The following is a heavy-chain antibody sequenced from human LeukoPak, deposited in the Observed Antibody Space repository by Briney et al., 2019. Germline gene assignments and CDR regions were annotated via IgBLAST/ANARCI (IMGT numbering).Heavy chain of an antibody. D-gene: IGHD7-27*01. CDR2: IYYTGT. CDR3: ASRKLGNDY. Sequence: TSETLSLTCTVSGGSISSGSYYWSWIRQSPGKGLEWIGYIYYTGTSYNPSLKSRVTISADTSKNQFSLKLISVTAADTAVYYCASRKLGNDYWGQGTLVTVSS. V-gene: IGHV4-61*01. J-gene: IGHJ4*02. CDR1: GGSISSGSYY.